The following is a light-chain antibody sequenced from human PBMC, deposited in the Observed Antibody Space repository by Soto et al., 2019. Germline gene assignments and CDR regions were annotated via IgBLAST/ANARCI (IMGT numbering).Light chain of an antibody. CDR1: QDISNY. J-gene: IGKJ5*01. CDR2: DAS. CDR3: QQYDQA. V-gene: IGKV1-33*01. Sequence: DIQMTQSPSSLSASVGDRVTITCQASQDISNYLNWYQQKPGKAPKLLIYDASNVETGVPSRFSGSGSGTYFTFTISSLQPEDIATYYCQQYDQAFGQGTRLEIK.